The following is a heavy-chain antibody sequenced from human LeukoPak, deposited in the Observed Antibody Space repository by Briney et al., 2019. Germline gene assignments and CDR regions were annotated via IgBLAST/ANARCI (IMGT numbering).Heavy chain of an antibody. J-gene: IGHJ4*02. Sequence: SEPLSLTCAVYGGSFSGYYWGWLRQPPGKGREWLGEINHRGSTNYNPSLKSRVTISVDTSKNQFSLKLSSVTAADTAVYYCARRRIVVVPAALYYFDYWGQGTLVTVSS. CDR2: INHRGST. CDR3: ARRRIVVVPAALYYFDY. CDR1: GGSFSGYY. D-gene: IGHD2-2*01. V-gene: IGHV4-34*01.